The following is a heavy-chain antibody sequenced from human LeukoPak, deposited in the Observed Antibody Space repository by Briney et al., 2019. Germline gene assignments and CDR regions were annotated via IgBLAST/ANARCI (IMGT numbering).Heavy chain of an antibody. V-gene: IGHV3-23*01. CDR2: NSGSGGST. CDR1: GFTFSSYA. D-gene: IGHD3-10*01. Sequence: GGSLRLSCAASGFTFSSYAMSWVRQAPGKGLEWVSANSGSGGSTYYADSVKGRFTISRDNSKNTLYLQMNSLRAEDTAVYYCAKDQGGHQLLRFGERSFAPFDYWGQGTLVTVSS. CDR3: AKDQGGHQLLRFGERSFAPFDY. J-gene: IGHJ4*02.